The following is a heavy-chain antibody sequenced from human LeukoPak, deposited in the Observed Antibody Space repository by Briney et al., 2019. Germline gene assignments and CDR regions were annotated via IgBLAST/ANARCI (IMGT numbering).Heavy chain of an antibody. J-gene: IGHJ4*02. Sequence: GESLKISCKGSGYSFTSYWIGWVRQMPGKGLEWMGIIYPGDSDTRYSPSFQGQVTISADKSISTAYLQWSSLKASDTAMYYCARVPRRSSGWDLFDYWGQGTLVTVSS. D-gene: IGHD6-19*01. V-gene: IGHV5-51*01. CDR1: GYSFTSYW. CDR3: ARVPRRSSGWDLFDY. CDR2: IYPGDSDT.